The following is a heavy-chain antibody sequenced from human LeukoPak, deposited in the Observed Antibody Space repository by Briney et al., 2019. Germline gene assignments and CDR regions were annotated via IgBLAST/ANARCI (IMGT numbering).Heavy chain of an antibody. CDR2: IYTSGST. CDR3: ARAASSSWFDP. D-gene: IGHD6-6*01. Sequence: PSETLSLICTVSGGSISSYYWSWIRRPAGKGLEWIGRIYTSGSTNYNPSLKSRVTISVDKSNNQFSLKLSSVTAADTAVYYCARAASSSWFDPWGQGTLVTVSS. J-gene: IGHJ5*02. CDR1: GGSISSYY. V-gene: IGHV4-4*07.